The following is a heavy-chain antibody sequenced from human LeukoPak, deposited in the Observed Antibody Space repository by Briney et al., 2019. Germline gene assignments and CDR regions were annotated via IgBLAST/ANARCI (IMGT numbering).Heavy chain of an antibody. CDR3: ARDSMGMAMAGGYYSYMDV. Sequence: GGSLRLSCAASGFTFSDYSMTWVRQAPGKGLEWLSYISISGSFIYYADSVKGRFTISRDNGRNSLDLQMNSLRAEDTAVFYCARDSMGMAMAGGYYSYMDVWGKGTTVTISS. CDR2: ISISGSFI. J-gene: IGHJ6*03. CDR1: GFTFSDYS. D-gene: IGHD6-19*01. V-gene: IGHV3-48*01.